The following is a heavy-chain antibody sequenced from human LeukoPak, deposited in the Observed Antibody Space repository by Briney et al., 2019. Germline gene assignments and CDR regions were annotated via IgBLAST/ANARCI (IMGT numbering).Heavy chain of an antibody. CDR2: ISGSSDST. Sequence: GGTLRLSRAASGFSLSTYVMSWVRQAPGKGLECVSAISGSSDSTYYADSVKRRFTISRDNSRNTLYLQMNSLGDEDTAVYYCVKGSAVSRPYYFDDWGQGTLVTVSS. D-gene: IGHD6-13*01. CDR1: GFSLSTYV. CDR3: VKGSAVSRPYYFDD. V-gene: IGHV3-23*01. J-gene: IGHJ4*02.